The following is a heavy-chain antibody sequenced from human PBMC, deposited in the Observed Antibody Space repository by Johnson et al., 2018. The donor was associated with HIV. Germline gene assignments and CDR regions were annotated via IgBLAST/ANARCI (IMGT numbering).Heavy chain of an antibody. V-gene: IGHV3-15*01. CDR2: LTNKADGGTT. Sequence: VQLVESGGGLVNPGGSLRLSCAASGFTFTNAYMSWVRQAPGKGLEWVGRLTNKADGGTTDYTAPVKGRFTISGDDSKNNLYLQMNSLKTEDTAVYYCTASTGNGGFDIWGQGTMVTVSS. J-gene: IGHJ3*02. CDR1: GFTFTNAY. CDR3: TASTGNGGFDI. D-gene: IGHD2-15*01.